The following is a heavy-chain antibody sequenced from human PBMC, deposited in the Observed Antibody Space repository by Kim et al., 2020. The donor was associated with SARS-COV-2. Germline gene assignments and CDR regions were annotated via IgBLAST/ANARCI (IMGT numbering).Heavy chain of an antibody. D-gene: IGHD4-4*01. V-gene: IGHV1-46*01. J-gene: IGHJ4*02. CDR1: GYTFTSYL. CDR3: AREAAAESKNFDY. CDR2: INLSGGST. Sequence: ASVKVSCRASGYTFTSYLIHWMRQAPGQGLEWMGVINLSGGSTRYAQKFQGRVAMTRDTSTSTVYMELSSLRSEDTAVYYCAREAAAESKNFDYWGQGT.